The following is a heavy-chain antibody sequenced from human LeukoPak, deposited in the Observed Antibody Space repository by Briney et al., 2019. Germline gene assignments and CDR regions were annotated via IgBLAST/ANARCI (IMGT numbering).Heavy chain of an antibody. V-gene: IGHV3-30*04. J-gene: IGHJ4*02. CDR2: ISYVGSNK. CDR1: GFTFSSYG. Sequence: GGSLRLSCAASGFTFSSYGMHWVRQAPGKGLEGVAVISYVGSNKYYADSVKGRFTISRDNSKNTLYLQMNSLRAEDTAVYYCAREWLHCSGGSCFDYWGQGTLVTVSS. CDR3: AREWLHCSGGSCFDY. D-gene: IGHD2-15*01.